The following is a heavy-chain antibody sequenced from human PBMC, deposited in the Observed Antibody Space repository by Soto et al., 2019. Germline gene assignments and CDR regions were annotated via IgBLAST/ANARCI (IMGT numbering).Heavy chain of an antibody. CDR1: GGSISSYY. CDR3: ARTFYGDYVFLDY. D-gene: IGHD4-17*01. J-gene: IGHJ4*02. CDR2: IYYSGST. V-gene: IGHV4-59*01. Sequence: SETLSLTCTVSGGSISSYYWSWIRQPPGKGLEWIGYIYYSGSTNYNPSLKSRVTISVDTSKNQFSLKLSSVTAADTAVYYCARTFYGDYVFLDYWGQGTLVTVSS.